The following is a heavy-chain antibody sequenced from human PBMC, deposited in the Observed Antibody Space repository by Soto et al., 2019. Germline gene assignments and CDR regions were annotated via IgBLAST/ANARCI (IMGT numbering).Heavy chain of an antibody. CDR1: GFSHSTSGVG. J-gene: IGHJ6*02. D-gene: IGHD2-15*01. V-gene: IGHV2-5*02. CDR2: IYWDDDK. CDR3: AYLPCSGGSCYWFSFSGMDV. Sequence: QITLKESGPTLVKPTQTLTLTCTFSGFSHSTSGVGVAWIRPPPGKALVWLALIYWDDDKRYRPSMESRLTITKDTSKNQVVLTMTNMDSVDTATYYCAYLPCSGGSCYWFSFSGMDVWGQGTTVTVSS.